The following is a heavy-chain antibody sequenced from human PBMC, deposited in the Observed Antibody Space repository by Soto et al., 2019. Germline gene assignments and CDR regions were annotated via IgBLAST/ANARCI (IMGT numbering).Heavy chain of an antibody. CDR1: GDSISSCYS. J-gene: IGHJ4*02. Sequence: SETLSLTCAVSGDSISSCYSWGWIRQPPGKGLEWIGSASHSGRTYYSPSLNSRVTLSLDTSKNQFSLRLSSVTAADTAVYYCARDLIPYSSAVVPVFDYWGQGTLVTVSS. D-gene: IGHD6-19*01. CDR3: ARDLIPYSSAVVPVFDY. V-gene: IGHV4-38-2*01. CDR2: ASHSGRT.